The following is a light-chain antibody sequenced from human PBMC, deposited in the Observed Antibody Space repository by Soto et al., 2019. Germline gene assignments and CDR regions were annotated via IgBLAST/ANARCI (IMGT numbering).Light chain of an antibody. CDR2: GNI. V-gene: IGLV1-40*01. J-gene: IGLJ2*01. Sequence: QSVLTQPPSVSGAPGQRVTISCTGSSSNIGSGYEVHWYQQLPGTAPKLLIYGNIYRPSGVHDRFSGSKSDTSVSLAITGLQAEDEADYHCQSYDSSLSGVVFGGGTKLTAL. CDR3: QSYDSSLSGVV. CDR1: SSNIGSGYE.